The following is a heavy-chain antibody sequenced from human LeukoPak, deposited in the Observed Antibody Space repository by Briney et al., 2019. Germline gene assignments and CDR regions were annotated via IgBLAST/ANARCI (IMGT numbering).Heavy chain of an antibody. D-gene: IGHD6-19*01. CDR2: ISGSGGST. V-gene: IGHV3-23*01. CDR1: GFTFSSYA. Sequence: GGSLRLSCAASGFTFSSYAMSWVRQAPGKGLEKVSAISGSGGSTYYADSVKGRFTISRDNSKNTLYLQMNSLRAEDTAVYYCNQWLVPYYYYGMDVWGQGTTVTVSS. CDR3: NQWLVPYYYYGMDV. J-gene: IGHJ6*02.